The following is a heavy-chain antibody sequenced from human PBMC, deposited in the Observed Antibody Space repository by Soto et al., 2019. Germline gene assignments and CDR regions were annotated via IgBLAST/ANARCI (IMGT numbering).Heavy chain of an antibody. CDR2: IWYDGSDK. CDR3: AVGNVAYDFDY. V-gene: IGHV3-33*01. Sequence: QVQLVESGGGVVQPGTSLRLSCVASGFAFSSFGMHWVRQAPGKGLEWVAIIWYDGSDKYYGDSVKGRFTISRDNSKNKLYLQMISVRAEDTAVCHCAVGNVAYDFDYWGQGTPVTVSS. D-gene: IGHD1-1*01. J-gene: IGHJ4*02. CDR1: GFAFSSFG.